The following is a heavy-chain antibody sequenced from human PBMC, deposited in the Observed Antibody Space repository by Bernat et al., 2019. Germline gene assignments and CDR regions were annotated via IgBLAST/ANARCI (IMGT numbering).Heavy chain of an antibody. CDR2: ISYDGSNK. J-gene: IGHJ4*02. D-gene: IGHD2-2*02. Sequence: QVQLVESGGGVVQPGRSLRLSCAASGFTFSSYAMHWVRQAPGKGLEWVAVISYDGSNKYYADSVKGRFTISRDNSKNTLYLQMNSLRAEDTAVYYCARDRFPLLYLYYFDYWGQGTLVTVSS. V-gene: IGHV3-30-3*01. CDR1: GFTFSSYA. CDR3: ARDRFPLLYLYYFDY.